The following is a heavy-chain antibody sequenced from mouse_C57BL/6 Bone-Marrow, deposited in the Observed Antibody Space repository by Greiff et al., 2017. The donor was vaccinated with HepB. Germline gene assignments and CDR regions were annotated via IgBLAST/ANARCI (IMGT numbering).Heavy chain of an antibody. CDR2: INPNNGGT. D-gene: IGHD1-1*01. V-gene: IGHV1-22*01. J-gene: IGHJ1*03. Sequence: EVKLEESGPELVKPGASVKMSCKASGYTFTDYNMHWVKQSHGKSLEWIGYINPNNGGTSYNQKFKGKATLTVNKSSSTAYMELRSLTSEDSAVYYCARGGDLLRWYFDVWGTGTTVTVSS. CDR3: ARGGDLLRWYFDV. CDR1: GYTFTDYN.